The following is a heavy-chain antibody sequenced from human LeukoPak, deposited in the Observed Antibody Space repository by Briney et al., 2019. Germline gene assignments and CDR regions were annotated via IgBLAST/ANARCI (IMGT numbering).Heavy chain of an antibody. J-gene: IGHJ4*02. CDR2: IYYSGST. Sequence: SETLSLTCTVSGGSISSSSYYWGWIRQPPGKGLEWIGRIYYSGSTYYNPSLKSRVTISVDTSKNQFSLKLSSATAADTAVYYCASIPPAVAGYFDYWGQGTLVTVSS. D-gene: IGHD6-19*01. CDR3: ASIPPAVAGYFDY. CDR1: GGSISSSSYY. V-gene: IGHV4-39*01.